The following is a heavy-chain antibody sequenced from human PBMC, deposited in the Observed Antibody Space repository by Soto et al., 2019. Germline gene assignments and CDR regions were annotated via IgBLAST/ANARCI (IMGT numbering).Heavy chain of an antibody. V-gene: IGHV3-74*01. CDR1: GFTFSSYW. D-gene: IGHD3-10*01. CDR2: INPDGTTT. J-gene: IGHJ5*02. CDR3: ARVAVVEYSFDP. Sequence: EVQLMESGGGLVQPGESLRLSCAASGFTFSSYWMHWVRQAPGKGLVWVSRINPDGTTTTYTDPVKGRFTISRDNAENTLYLQMNSLRAEDTALYVCARVAVVEYSFDPWGQGTLVTVSS.